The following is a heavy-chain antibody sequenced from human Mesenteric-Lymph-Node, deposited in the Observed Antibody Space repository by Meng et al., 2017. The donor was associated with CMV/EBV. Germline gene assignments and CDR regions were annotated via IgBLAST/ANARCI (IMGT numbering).Heavy chain of an antibody. D-gene: IGHD1-7*01. J-gene: IGHJ6*02. CDR1: GFTFSSYA. CDR3: ARARHITGTVYYYGMDV. V-gene: IGHV3-13*01. Sequence: GGSLRLSCAASGFTFSSYAMHWVRQATGKGLEWVSAIGTAGDTYYPGSVKGRFTISRENAKNSLYLQMNSLRAGDTAVYYCARARHITGTVYYYGMDVWGQGTTVTVSS. CDR2: IGTAGDT.